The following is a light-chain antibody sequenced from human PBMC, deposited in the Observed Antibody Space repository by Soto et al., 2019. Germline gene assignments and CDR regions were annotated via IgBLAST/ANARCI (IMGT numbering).Light chain of an antibody. J-gene: IGLJ1*01. CDR2: EVN. CDR3: TSYAVFKHV. Sequence: QSALTQPPSASGSPGQSVTISCTGTSSDVGGYNYGSWYQQHPGKVPKLMIYEVNKRPSGVPDRFSGSKSGNTASLTVSGLQAEDEAAYYCTSYAVFKHVFGTGTNVTVL. V-gene: IGLV2-8*01. CDR1: SSDVGGYNY.